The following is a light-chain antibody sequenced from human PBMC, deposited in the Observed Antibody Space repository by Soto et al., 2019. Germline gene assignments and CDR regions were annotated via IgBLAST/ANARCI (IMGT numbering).Light chain of an antibody. CDR3: QSYDSGLGGRYV. Sequence: QSVLTQPPSVSGAPGQRVTISCTGSSSNIGAGYDVHWYQQLPGTAPKLLIYGNSNRPSGVPDRFSGSKSGTSASLAITGVQAEDEADSYCQSYDSGLGGRYVFGTGTKLTVL. CDR1: SSNIGAGYD. CDR2: GNS. J-gene: IGLJ1*01. V-gene: IGLV1-40*01.